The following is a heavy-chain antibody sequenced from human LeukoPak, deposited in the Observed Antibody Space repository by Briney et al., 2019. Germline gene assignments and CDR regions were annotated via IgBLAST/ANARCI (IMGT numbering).Heavy chain of an antibody. V-gene: IGHV3-21*01. CDR1: GFTFSGYN. CDR2: ISSGSRYI. Sequence: GGSLRLSCAASGFTFSGYNMNWVRQAPGKGLEWVSSISSGSRYIYYADSVKGRFTISRDNPKNSLYLQMNSLRAEDTAVYYCALSYSYDSSGYYRSFDYWGQGTLVTVSS. D-gene: IGHD3-22*01. CDR3: ALSYSYDSSGYYRSFDY. J-gene: IGHJ4*02.